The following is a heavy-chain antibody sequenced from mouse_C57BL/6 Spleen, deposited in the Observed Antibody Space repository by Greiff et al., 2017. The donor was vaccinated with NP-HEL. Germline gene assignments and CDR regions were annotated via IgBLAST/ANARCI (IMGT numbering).Heavy chain of an antibody. CDR2: IYPGSGNT. CDR1: GYTFTDYY. V-gene: IGHV1-76*01. CDR3: ARSGGYDYDGFAY. D-gene: IGHD2-4*01. Sequence: QVQLQQSGAELVRPGASVKLSCKASGYTFTDYYINWVKQRPGQGLEWIARIYPGSGNTYYNEKFKGKATLTAEKSSSTAYMQLSSLTSEDSAVYFCARSGGYDYDGFAYWGQGTLVTVSA. J-gene: IGHJ3*01.